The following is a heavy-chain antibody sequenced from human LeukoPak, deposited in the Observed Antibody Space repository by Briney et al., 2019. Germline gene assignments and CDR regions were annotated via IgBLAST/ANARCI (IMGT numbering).Heavy chain of an antibody. CDR3: AKVRCSGGSCYPYYFDY. CDR1: GFTFSSYA. J-gene: IGHJ4*02. V-gene: IGHV3-23*01. Sequence: GGSLRLSCAASGFTFSSYAMSWVRQAPGKGLEWVSAISGSGGSTYYADSVKGRFTISRDNPKNTLYLQMNSLRAEDTAVYYCAKVRCSGGSCYPYYFDYWGQGTLVTVSS. CDR2: ISGSGGST. D-gene: IGHD2-15*01.